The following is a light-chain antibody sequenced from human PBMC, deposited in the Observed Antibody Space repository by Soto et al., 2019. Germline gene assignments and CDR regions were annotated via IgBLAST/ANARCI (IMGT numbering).Light chain of an antibody. J-gene: IGKJ1*01. CDR1: QTISSW. Sequence: EIQRTQYPSTLSGSVGDRFTITCMASQTISSWLAWYQQKPGKAPKLLIYKAYTLKSGVTSRFSGSGSGTEFTLTISSLQPDDFATYYCQHYNSYSEAVGQGTKVEIK. V-gene: IGKV1-5*03. CDR3: QHYNSYSEA. CDR2: KAY.